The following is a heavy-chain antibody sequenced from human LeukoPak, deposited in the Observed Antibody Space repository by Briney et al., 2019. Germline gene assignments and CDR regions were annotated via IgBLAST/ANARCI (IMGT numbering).Heavy chain of an antibody. D-gene: IGHD4-17*01. V-gene: IGHV1-2*02. CDR1: GYTFTGYY. J-gene: IGHJ6*02. Sequence: ASVKVSCKASGYTFTGYYMHWVRQAPGQGLEWMGWINPNSGGTNYAQKFRGRVTMTRDTSISTAYMELSRLRSDDTAVYYCASPKDGVRPYYYYGMDVWGQGTTVTVSS. CDR3: ASPKDGVRPYYYYGMDV. CDR2: INPNSGGT.